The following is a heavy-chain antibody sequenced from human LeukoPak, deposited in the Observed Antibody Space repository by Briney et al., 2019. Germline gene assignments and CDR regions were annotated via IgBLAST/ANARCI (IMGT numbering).Heavy chain of an antibody. Sequence: GGSLRLSCAASGFTFSSYSMNWVRQAPGKGLEWVSSISSSSSYIYYADSVKGRFTISRDNAKNSLYLQMNSLRAEDTAVYCCARDVGYCSGGSCSNFDYWGQGTLVTVSS. CDR2: ISSSSSYI. V-gene: IGHV3-21*01. CDR3: ARDVGYCSGGSCSNFDY. D-gene: IGHD2-15*01. CDR1: GFTFSSYS. J-gene: IGHJ4*02.